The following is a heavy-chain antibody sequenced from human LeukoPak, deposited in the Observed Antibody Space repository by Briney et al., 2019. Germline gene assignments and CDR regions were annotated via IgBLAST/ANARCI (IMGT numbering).Heavy chain of an antibody. Sequence: PGGSLRHSCAASGVIFSSHAMNWVRQAPGKGLEWVANIKQDGSEKYYVDSVKGRFTISRDNAKNSLYLQMNSLRAEDTAVYYCARAEGIVVVPAARHPYYFDYWGQGTLVTVSS. CDR3: ARAEGIVVVPAARHPYYFDY. CDR1: GVIFSSHA. CDR2: IKQDGSEK. D-gene: IGHD2-2*01. V-gene: IGHV3-7*01. J-gene: IGHJ4*02.